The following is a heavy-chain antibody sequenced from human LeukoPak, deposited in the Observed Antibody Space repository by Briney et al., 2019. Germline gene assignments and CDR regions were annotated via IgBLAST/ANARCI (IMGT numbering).Heavy chain of an antibody. Sequence: GGSLRLSCAASRFSFNSYWMSWVSQAQGEGREWVAKIKQDVREKNYGDSGKGRFTTSTDNPKNSLYLQINGMRAADTAVYYCARAAGTYYDFWCGYLAYWGQGTLVTVSP. J-gene: IGHJ4*02. CDR1: RFSFNSYW. CDR2: IKQDVREK. V-gene: IGHV3-7*01. CDR3: ARAAGTYYDFWCGYLAY. D-gene: IGHD3-3*01.